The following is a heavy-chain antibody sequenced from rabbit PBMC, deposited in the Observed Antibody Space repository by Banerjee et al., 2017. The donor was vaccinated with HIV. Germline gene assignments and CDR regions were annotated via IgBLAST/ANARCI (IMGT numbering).Heavy chain of an antibody. Sequence: QEQLKESEGGVVQPEGSLTLTCKASGFDFRSNAMCWVRQAPGKGLEWIGCIYTGSGTTYYASWAKGRFTISKTSSTTVTLQMTSLTAADTATYFCARDRWLRCMDLWGPGTLVTVS. CDR1: GFDFRSNA. CDR2: IYTGSGTT. D-gene: IGHD4-1*01. CDR3: ARDRWLRCMDL. J-gene: IGHJ6*01. V-gene: IGHV1S45*01.